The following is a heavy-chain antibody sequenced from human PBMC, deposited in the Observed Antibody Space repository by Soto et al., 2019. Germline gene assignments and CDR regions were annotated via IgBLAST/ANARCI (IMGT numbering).Heavy chain of an antibody. V-gene: IGHV4-30-4*01. CDR2: IYYSGST. Sequence: SETLSLTCTVSGGSISSGDYYWSWIRQPPGKGLEWIGYIYYSGSTYYNPSLKSRVTISVDTSKNQFSLKLSSVTAADTAVYYCARDQPSSSSSGSFDYWGQGTLVTVSS. J-gene: IGHJ4*02. D-gene: IGHD6-6*01. CDR3: ARDQPSSSSSGSFDY. CDR1: GGSISSGDYY.